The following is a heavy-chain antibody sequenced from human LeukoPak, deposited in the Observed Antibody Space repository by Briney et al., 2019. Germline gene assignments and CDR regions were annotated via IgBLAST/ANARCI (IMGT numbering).Heavy chain of an antibody. J-gene: IGHJ4*02. CDR2: ISYDGSNK. D-gene: IGHD7-27*01. CDR3: ARDGDPGFLDY. CDR1: GFTFSNYA. Sequence: GGSLRLSCAASGFTFSNYAMHWVRQAPGKGLEWVAVISYDGSNKYHADSVKGRFTISRDNSKNTLFLQTNSLRAEDTAVYYCARDGDPGFLDYWGQGTLVTVSS. V-gene: IGHV3-30*03.